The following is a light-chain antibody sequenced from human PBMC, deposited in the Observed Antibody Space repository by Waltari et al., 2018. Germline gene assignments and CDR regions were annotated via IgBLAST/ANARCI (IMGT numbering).Light chain of an antibody. CDR3: QQYGSSPGIT. CDR2: GTF. V-gene: IGKV3-20*01. Sequence: EIVLTQSPGTLSLSPGERATLSYRASQSVGGSYLAWYQQKPGQAPSLLIYGTFSRATGIPDRFSGSGSGTDFILTISRLEPEDFAVYYCQQYGSSPGITFGQGTRVEIK. J-gene: IGKJ5*01. CDR1: QSVGGSY.